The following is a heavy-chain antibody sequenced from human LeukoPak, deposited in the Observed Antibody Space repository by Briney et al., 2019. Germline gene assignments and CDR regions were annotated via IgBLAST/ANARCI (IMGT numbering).Heavy chain of an antibody. CDR2: IYYSGST. V-gene: IGHV4-59*01. CDR3: ARVQYYDFWSGYDNWFDP. J-gene: IGHJ5*02. D-gene: IGHD3-3*01. Sequence: SETLSLTCTVSGGSISSYYWSWIRQPPGKGLEWIGYIYYSGSTNYNPSLKSRVTISVGTSKNQFSLKLSSVTAADTAVYYCARVQYYDFWSGYDNWFDPWGQGTLVTVSS. CDR1: GGSISSYY.